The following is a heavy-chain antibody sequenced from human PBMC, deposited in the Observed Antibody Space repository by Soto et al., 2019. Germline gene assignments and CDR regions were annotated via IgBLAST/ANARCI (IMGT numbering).Heavy chain of an antibody. CDR1: SGSISSSTW. D-gene: IGHD3-10*01. V-gene: IGHV4-4*02. CDR2: THHIGNT. CDR3: ARVWGGAFDI. Sequence: SETLSLTCAVSSGSISSSTWWTWVRQPPGKGLEWIGETHHIGNTNYNPSLESRVTISLDKSKNQFSLKLTSVTAADTAVYYCARVWGGAFDIWGQGTMVTVSS. J-gene: IGHJ3*02.